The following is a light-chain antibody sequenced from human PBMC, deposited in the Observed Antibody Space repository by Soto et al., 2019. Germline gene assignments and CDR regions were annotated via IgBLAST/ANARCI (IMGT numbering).Light chain of an antibody. CDR2: GDS. J-gene: IGLJ2*01. V-gene: IGLV3-21*02. Sequence: SYELTQPPSVSVAPGQTARITCEGNNIGSKSVHWYQQKPGQAPVLVVYGDSDRPSGTPERFSGSDSGNTATLTIGGVEAGDEADYYCPVWHIISDHVFFGGGTKLTVL. CDR3: PVWHIISDHVF. CDR1: NIGSKS.